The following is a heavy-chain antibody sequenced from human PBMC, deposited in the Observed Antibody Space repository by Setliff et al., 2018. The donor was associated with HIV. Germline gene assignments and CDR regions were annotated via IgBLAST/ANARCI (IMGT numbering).Heavy chain of an antibody. CDR3: ARGGGITWRSYSFDY. Sequence: SETLSLTCTVSGGSISDSDFYWSWIRQHPGKALEWIGYIHHSGSTFYNPSLESRLTLSVDTSKKQFSLTLSSVTAADTAVYYCARGGGITWRSYSFDYWGQGTLVTVSS. J-gene: IGHJ4*02. CDR2: IHHSGST. D-gene: IGHD3-10*01. V-gene: IGHV4-31*03. CDR1: GGSISDSDFY.